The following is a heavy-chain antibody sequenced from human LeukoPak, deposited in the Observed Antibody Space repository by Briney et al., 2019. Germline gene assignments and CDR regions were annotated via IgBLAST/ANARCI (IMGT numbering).Heavy chain of an antibody. D-gene: IGHD4-23*01. CDR2: INQDGSAK. V-gene: IGHV3-7*01. CDR3: ARDVHGGAFDY. J-gene: IGHJ4*02. Sequence: GGSLRLSCTASGFTFGDYAMSWFRQAPGKGLEWVANINQDGSAKYYVDSVKGRFTFSRDNAMNSLFLQMDNLRAEDTAVYYCARDVHGGAFDYWGQGTLVTVSS. CDR1: GFTFGDYA.